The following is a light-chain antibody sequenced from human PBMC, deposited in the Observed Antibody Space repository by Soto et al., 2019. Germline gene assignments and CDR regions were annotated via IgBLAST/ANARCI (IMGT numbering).Light chain of an antibody. CDR3: CSYAGSYTLV. CDR2: DVS. V-gene: IGLV2-11*01. CDR1: SSDVGGYKY. Sequence: QSALTQPRSVSGSPGQSVTISCTGTSSDVGGYKYVSWYQQHPGKAPKLMIYDVSKRPSGVPDRFSGSKSGNTASLTISGLQAEDEADYCCCSYAGSYTLVFGTGTKLTVL. J-gene: IGLJ1*01.